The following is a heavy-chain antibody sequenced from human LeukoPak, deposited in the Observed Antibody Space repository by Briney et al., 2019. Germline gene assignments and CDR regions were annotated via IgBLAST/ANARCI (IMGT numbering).Heavy chain of an antibody. J-gene: IGHJ6*03. D-gene: IGHD6-25*01. CDR2: TYYRSKWYN. V-gene: IGHV6-1*01. CDR3: ARESRLPSSGYYYYMDV. CDR1: GDSVSSNSAA. Sequence: SQTLSLTCAISGDSVSSNSAAWNWIRQSPSRGLEWLGRTYYRSKWYNDYAVSVKRRITINPDTSKNQFSLQLNSVTPEDTAVYYCARESRLPSSGYYYYMDVWGKGTTVTVSS.